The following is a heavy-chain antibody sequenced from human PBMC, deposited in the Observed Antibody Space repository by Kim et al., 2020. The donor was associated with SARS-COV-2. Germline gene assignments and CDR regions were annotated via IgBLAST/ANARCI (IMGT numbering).Heavy chain of an antibody. V-gene: IGHV3-15*01. D-gene: IGHD1-26*01. J-gene: IGHJ4*02. CDR1: GFTFSNAW. Sequence: GGSLRLSCAASGFTFSNAWMSWVRQAPGKGLEWVGRIKSKTDGGTTDYAAPVKGRFTISRDDSKNTLYLQMNSLKTEDTAVYYCTTDGATLLDIVGASLFDYWGQGTLVTVSS. CDR2: IKSKTDGGTT. CDR3: TTDGATLLDIVGASLFDY.